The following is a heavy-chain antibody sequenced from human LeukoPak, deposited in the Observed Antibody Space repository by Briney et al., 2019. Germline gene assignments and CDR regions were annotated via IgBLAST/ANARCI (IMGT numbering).Heavy chain of an antibody. CDR1: GYTFTSYG. D-gene: IGHD3-22*01. CDR2: ISAYNGNT. J-gene: IGHJ5*02. V-gene: IGHV1-18*01. CDR3: ARFFPPGHYYDSSGRNADNWFDP. Sequence: ASVKVSCKAPGYTFTSYGISWVRQAPGQGLEWMGWISAYNGNTNYAQKLQGRVTMTTDTSTSTAYMELSSLRSEDTAVYYCARFFPPGHYYDSSGRNADNWFDPWGQGTLVTVSS.